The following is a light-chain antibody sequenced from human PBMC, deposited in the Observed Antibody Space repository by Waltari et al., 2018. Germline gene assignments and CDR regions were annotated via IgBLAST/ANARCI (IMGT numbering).Light chain of an antibody. CDR1: QNVGTS. CDR2: GAY. Sequence: EIVVTQSPATLSVSPGERVTLSCRASQNVGTSLAWYQQKPGQTPRLLIFGAYSRAPGVPARFSGSGSGTDFTLAISSLQSEDFAVYYCQQYEDWPRHSFGGGTKVQIE. J-gene: IGKJ4*01. CDR3: QQYEDWPRHS. V-gene: IGKV3-15*01.